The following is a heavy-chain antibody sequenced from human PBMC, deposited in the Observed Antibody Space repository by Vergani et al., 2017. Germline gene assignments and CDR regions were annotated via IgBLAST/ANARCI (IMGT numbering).Heavy chain of an antibody. CDR2: ISYDGSNK. Sequence: QVQLVESGGGVVQPGRSLRLSCAASGFTFSSYAMHWVRQAPGKGLEWVAVISYDGSNKYYADSVKGRFTISRDNSKNTLYLQMNSLRAEDTAVYYCARVGRSPYCSSTSCSDPYYYYYYMDVWGKGTTVTFSS. CDR3: ARVGRSPYCSSTSCSDPYYYYYYMDV. CDR1: GFTFSSYA. D-gene: IGHD2-2*01. V-gene: IGHV3-30-3*01. J-gene: IGHJ6*03.